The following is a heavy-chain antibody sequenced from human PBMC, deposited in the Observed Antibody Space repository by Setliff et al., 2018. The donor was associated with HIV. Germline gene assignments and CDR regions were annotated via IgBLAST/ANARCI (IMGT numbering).Heavy chain of an antibody. CDR2: ISSGGTTI. V-gene: IGHV3-48*03. J-gene: IGHJ4*02. D-gene: IGHD3-10*01. Sequence: GSLRLSCVASGFTFSNYEMNWVRQAPGKGLEWISYISSGGTTIYHADSVKGRFTISRDNAKNSLDLQMTSLRAEDTATYYCAKDEFSPLRSDSWGLGILVTVSS. CDR1: GFTFSNYE. CDR3: AKDEFSPLRSDS.